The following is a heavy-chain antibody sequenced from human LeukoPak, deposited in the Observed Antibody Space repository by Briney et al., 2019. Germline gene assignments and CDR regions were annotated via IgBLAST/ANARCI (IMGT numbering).Heavy chain of an antibody. Sequence: GGSLRLSCAASGFTFSSYAMSWVRQAPGKGLEWVSAISGSGGSTCYADSVKGRFTISRDNSKNTLYLQMNSLRAEDTAVYYCAKDRGYCSGGSCYPFDYWGQGTLVTVSS. J-gene: IGHJ4*02. CDR2: ISGSGGST. D-gene: IGHD2-15*01. CDR3: AKDRGYCSGGSCYPFDY. V-gene: IGHV3-23*01. CDR1: GFTFSSYA.